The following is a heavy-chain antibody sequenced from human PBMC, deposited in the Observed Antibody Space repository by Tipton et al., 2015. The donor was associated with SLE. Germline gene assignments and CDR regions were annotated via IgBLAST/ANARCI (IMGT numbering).Heavy chain of an antibody. Sequence: TLSLTCTVSGGPLTGDYWSWIRQPPGKGLEWIGYVFYTGRTTYNPSLKSRVTISVDTSKNQFSLKLSSVTAADTAVYYCARVDFWSGYYFDYWGQGTLVTVSS. CDR2: VFYTGRT. CDR1: GGPLTGDY. D-gene: IGHD3-3*01. J-gene: IGHJ4*02. V-gene: IGHV4-59*01. CDR3: ARVDFWSGYYFDY.